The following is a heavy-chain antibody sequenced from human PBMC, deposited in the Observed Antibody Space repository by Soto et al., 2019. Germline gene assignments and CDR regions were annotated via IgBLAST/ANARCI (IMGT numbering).Heavy chain of an antibody. J-gene: IGHJ3*02. CDR3: ARVSGSIVLMVYAGGAFDI. Sequence: QVQLVQSGAEVKKPGASVKVSCKASGYTFTSYGISWVRQAPGQGLEWMGWISAYNGNTNYAQKLQGRVTMTTDTSTSTAYMELRSLRSDDTAVYYCARVSGSIVLMVYAGGAFDIWGQGTMVTVSS. CDR2: ISAYNGNT. V-gene: IGHV1-18*01. CDR1: GYTFTSYG. D-gene: IGHD2-8*01.